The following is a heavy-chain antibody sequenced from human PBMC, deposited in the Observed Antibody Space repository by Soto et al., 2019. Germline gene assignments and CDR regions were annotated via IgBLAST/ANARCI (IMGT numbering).Heavy chain of an antibody. V-gene: IGHV3-23*01. CDR2: ISGSGGST. J-gene: IGHJ4*02. CDR1: GFTFSSYA. Sequence: GGSLRLSCAASGFTFSSYAMSWVRQAPGKGLEWVSAISGSGGSTYYADTVKGRFTISRDNSKNTLYLQMNSLRAEDTALYYCAKDDYDSSGYYPLLPFDYWGQGTLVTVSS. CDR3: AKDDYDSSGYYPLLPFDY. D-gene: IGHD3-22*01.